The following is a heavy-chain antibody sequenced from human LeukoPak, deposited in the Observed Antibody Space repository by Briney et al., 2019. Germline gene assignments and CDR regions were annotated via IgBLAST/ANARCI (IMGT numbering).Heavy chain of an antibody. J-gene: IGHJ5*02. CDR3: TRGEKYSSSWSVGWFDP. D-gene: IGHD6-13*01. CDR2: IYYSGST. CDR1: GGSISSYY. V-gene: IGHV4-59*01. Sequence: PSETLSLACTVSGGSISSYYWSWLRQPPGKGLEWLGYIYYSGSTNYNPSLKSRVTISVDTSKNQFSLKLSSVTAADTAVYYCTRGEKYSSSWSVGWFDPWGQGTLVTVSS.